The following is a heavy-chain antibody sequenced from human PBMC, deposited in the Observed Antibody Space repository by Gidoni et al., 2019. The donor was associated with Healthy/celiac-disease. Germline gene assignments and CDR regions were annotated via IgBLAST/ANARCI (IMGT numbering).Heavy chain of an antibody. CDR2: IYYSGST. V-gene: IGHV4-39*01. Sequence: GWIRQPPGKGLEWIGSIYYSGSTYYNPSLKSRVTISVDTSKNQFSLKLSSVTAADTAVYYCARLGCTNGVCLGPRWFDPWGQGTLVTVSS. CDR3: ARLGCTNGVCLGPRWFDP. J-gene: IGHJ5*02. D-gene: IGHD2-8*01.